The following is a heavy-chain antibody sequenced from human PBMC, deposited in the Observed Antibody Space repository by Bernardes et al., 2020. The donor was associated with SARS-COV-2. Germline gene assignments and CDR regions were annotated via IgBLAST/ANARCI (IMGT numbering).Heavy chain of an antibody. CDR2: AYYTGRT. J-gene: IGHJ1*01. D-gene: IGHD6-25*01. CDR3: TRDDEGRVLPGF. CDR1: GAAVRIHLYH. V-gene: IGHV4-61*01. Sequence: SETLSLTCSVSGAAVRIHLYHWTWIRQTPATGLEWIGYAYYTGRTDYNPSLESRVTISVDNSKNQFSLKLTSVTAADTAVYYCTRDDEGRVLPGFGGQGIPGTVSS.